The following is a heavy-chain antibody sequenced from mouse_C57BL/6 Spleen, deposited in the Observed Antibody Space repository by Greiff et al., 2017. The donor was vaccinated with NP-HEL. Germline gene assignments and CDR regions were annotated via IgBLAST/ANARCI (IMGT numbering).Heavy chain of an antibody. Sequence: EVQLQQSGPELVKPGASVKMSCKASGYTFTDYNMHWVKQSHGKSLEWIGYINPNNGGTSYNQKFKGKATLTVNKSSSTAYMELRSLTSEDSAVYYCANPNWDWYFDVWGTGTTVTVSS. D-gene: IGHD4-1*01. CDR3: ANPNWDWYFDV. CDR2: INPNNGGT. CDR1: GYTFTDYN. V-gene: IGHV1-22*01. J-gene: IGHJ1*03.